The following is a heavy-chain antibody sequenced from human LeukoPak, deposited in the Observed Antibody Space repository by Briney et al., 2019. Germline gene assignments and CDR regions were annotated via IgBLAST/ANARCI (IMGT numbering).Heavy chain of an antibody. CDR1: GFTFSSYS. V-gene: IGHV3-21*01. CDR2: ISSSSSYT. D-gene: IGHD4-11*01. CDR3: ARPRGYSNYGALDY. Sequence: PGGSLRLSCAASGFTFSSYSMNWVRQAPGKGLEWVSSISSSSSYTYYADSVKGRFTISRDNAKNSLYLQMNSLRAEDTAVYYCARPRGYSNYGALDYWGQGTLVTVSS. J-gene: IGHJ4*02.